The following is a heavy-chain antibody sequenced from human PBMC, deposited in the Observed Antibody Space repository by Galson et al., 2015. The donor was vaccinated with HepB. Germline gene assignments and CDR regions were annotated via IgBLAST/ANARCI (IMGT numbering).Heavy chain of an antibody. CDR3: ARLYGDYAPGAYYYYGMDV. D-gene: IGHD4-17*01. V-gene: IGHV5-10-1*01. CDR2: IDPSDSYT. J-gene: IGHJ6*02. CDR1: GYSFTSYW. Sequence: QSGAEVTKPGESLRISCKGSGYSFTSYWISWVRQMPGKGLEWMGRIDPSDSYTNYSPSFQGHVTISADKSISTAYLQWSSLKASDTAMYYCARLYGDYAPGAYYYYGMDVWGQGTTVTVSS.